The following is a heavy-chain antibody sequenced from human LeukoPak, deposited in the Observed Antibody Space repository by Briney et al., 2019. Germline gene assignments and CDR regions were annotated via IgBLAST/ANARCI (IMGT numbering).Heavy chain of an antibody. CDR2: ISGSGGST. J-gene: IGHJ4*02. CDR3: ATGYCSGGSCYPWFDY. D-gene: IGHD2-15*01. Sequence: PGGSLRLSCAASGFTFSSYAMSWVRQAPGKGLEWVSAISGSGGSTYYADSVKGRFTISRDNSKNTLYLQMNSLRAEDTAVYYCATGYCSGGSCYPWFDYWGQGTLVTVSS. V-gene: IGHV3-23*01. CDR1: GFTFSSYA.